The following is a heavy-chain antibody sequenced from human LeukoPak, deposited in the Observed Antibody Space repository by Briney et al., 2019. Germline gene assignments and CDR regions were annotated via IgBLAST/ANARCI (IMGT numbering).Heavy chain of an antibody. CDR1: GGSISSSSYY. J-gene: IGHJ4*02. CDR2: IYYSGST. CDR3: ARSRRVRGLIDPFDY. V-gene: IGHV4-39*01. Sequence: SETLSLTCTVSGGSISSSSYYWGWIRQPPGKGLEWIGTIYYSGSTYYNPSLKSRVTISVDTSKNQFSLKVSSVTAADTAVYSCARSRRVRGLIDPFDYWGQGALVTVSS. D-gene: IGHD3-10*01.